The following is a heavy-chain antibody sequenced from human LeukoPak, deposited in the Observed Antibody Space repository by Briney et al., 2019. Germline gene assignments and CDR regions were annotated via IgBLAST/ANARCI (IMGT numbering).Heavy chain of an antibody. CDR1: GYTFTGYY. V-gene: IGHV1-2*02. CDR2: INPNSGGT. CDR3: AKDLHLGATAPFDY. D-gene: IGHD1-26*01. Sequence: GASVKVSCKASGYTFTGYYMHWVRQAPGQGLEWMGWINPNSGGTNYAQKFQGRVTMTRDTSISTAYMELSRLRSDDTALYYCAKDLHLGATAPFDYWGQGTLVTVSS. J-gene: IGHJ4*02.